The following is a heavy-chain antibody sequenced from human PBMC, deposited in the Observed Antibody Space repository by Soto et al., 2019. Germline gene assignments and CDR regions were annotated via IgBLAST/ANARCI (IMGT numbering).Heavy chain of an antibody. CDR3: ARDYLWFGELLYVFDP. Sequence: GASVKVSCKASGYTFTSYYMHWVRQAPGQGLEWMGIINPSGGSTSYAQKFQGRVTMTRDTSTSTVYMELSSLRSEDTAVYYCARDYLWFGELLYVFDPWGQGTLLTVSS. D-gene: IGHD3-10*01. CDR1: GYTFTSYY. V-gene: IGHV1-46*01. CDR2: INPSGGST. J-gene: IGHJ5*02.